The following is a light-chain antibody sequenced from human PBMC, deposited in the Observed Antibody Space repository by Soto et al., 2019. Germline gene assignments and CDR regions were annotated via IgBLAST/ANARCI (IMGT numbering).Light chain of an antibody. V-gene: IGLV1-51*01. CDR3: GTWDSGLRVVV. J-gene: IGLJ2*01. CDR2: DNN. Sequence: QSVLTQPPSVSAAPGQKVTISCSGSSSNIGNNYVSWYQQLPGTAPKLLIYDNNKRPSGIPDRFSGSKSGTSATLGITGLQTGDEADYYCGTWDSGLRVVVFGGETKLTVL. CDR1: SSNIGNNY.